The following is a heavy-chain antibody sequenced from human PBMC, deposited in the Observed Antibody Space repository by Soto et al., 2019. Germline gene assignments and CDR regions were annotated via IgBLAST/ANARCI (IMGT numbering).Heavy chain of an antibody. Sequence: QVQLVQSGAEVKKPGSSVRVSCKVSGGSFRNYGITWVRQSPGQGLEWMGGIMPVFGTAVYAQKFQGRVTISADALTTTASLEVRSLSSDDTAVYFCARARDYDLLTAREYALDVWGQGTTVTV. CDR3: ARARDYDLLTAREYALDV. D-gene: IGHD3-9*01. CDR1: GGSFRNYG. V-gene: IGHV1-69*01. J-gene: IGHJ6*02. CDR2: IMPVFGTA.